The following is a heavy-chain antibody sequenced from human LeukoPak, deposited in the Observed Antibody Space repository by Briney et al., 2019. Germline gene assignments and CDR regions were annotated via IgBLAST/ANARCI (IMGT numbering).Heavy chain of an antibody. J-gene: IGHJ6*02. D-gene: IGHD2-2*01. CDR3: ANLIVVVPAASSVYSMDV. CDR1: GFTFSSYS. CDR2: ISSSSYI. Sequence: GGSLRLSCAASGFTFSSYSMNWVRQAPGKGLEWVSSISSSSYIYYADSVKGRFTISRDNAKNSLYLQMNSLRAEDTAVYYCANLIVVVPAASSVYSMDVWGQGTTVTVSS. V-gene: IGHV3-21*01.